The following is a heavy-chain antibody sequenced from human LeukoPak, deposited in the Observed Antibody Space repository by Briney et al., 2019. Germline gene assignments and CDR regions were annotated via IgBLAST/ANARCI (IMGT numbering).Heavy chain of an antibody. D-gene: IGHD3-10*01. Sequence: SETLSLTCTVSGGSISSYHWSWIRQPPGKGLECIGFIYYSGSTNYNPSLKSRVTISVDTSKNQFSLKLSSVTAADTAVYYCARVLYYYGSGSYYTPTPYYMDVWGKGTTVTISS. CDR1: GGSISSYH. CDR2: IYYSGST. CDR3: ARVLYYYGSGSYYTPTPYYMDV. J-gene: IGHJ6*03. V-gene: IGHV4-59*08.